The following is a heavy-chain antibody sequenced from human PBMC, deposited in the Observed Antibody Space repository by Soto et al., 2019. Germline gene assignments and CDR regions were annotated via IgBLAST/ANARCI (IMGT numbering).Heavy chain of an antibody. D-gene: IGHD6-19*01. J-gene: IGHJ4*02. Sequence: GGSLRLSCAASGFTFSSYGMHWVRQAPGKGLEWVAVISYDGSNKYYADSVKGRFTISRDNSKNTLYLQMNSLRAEDTAVYYCAKGTTLGQWLVQIQPFDYWGQGTLVTVSS. CDR2: ISYDGSNK. CDR3: AKGTTLGQWLVQIQPFDY. V-gene: IGHV3-30*18. CDR1: GFTFSSYG.